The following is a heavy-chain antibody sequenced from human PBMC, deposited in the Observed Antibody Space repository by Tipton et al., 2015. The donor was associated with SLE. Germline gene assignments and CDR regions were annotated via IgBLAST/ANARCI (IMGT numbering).Heavy chain of an antibody. J-gene: IGHJ4*02. CDR1: GYALSTGYF. CDR3: ARNWYSSGWPVLDS. CDR2: FFHSGKT. Sequence: TLSLTCEISGYALSTGYFWGWVRQSPGKGLEWIGSFFHSGKTVYNSSLKNRVTISSDTSKNQFSLKLSSVTAADTAVYYCARNWYSSGWPVLDSWGQGTLVTVSS. D-gene: IGHD6-19*01. V-gene: IGHV4-38-2*01.